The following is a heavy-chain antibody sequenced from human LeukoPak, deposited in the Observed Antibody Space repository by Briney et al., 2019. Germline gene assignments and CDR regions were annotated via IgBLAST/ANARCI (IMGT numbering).Heavy chain of an antibody. CDR1: GFTFSSYG. J-gene: IGHJ4*02. V-gene: IGHV3-30*18. D-gene: IGHD6-13*01. CDR2: ISYDGSNK. Sequence: PGRSLRLSCAASGFTFSSYGMHWVRQAPGKGLEWVAVISYDGSNKYYADSVKGRFTISRDNSKNTLYLQMNSLRAEDTAVYYCAKDRCGIGYSSSWYEFDYWGQGTLVTVSS. CDR3: AKDRCGIGYSSSWYEFDY.